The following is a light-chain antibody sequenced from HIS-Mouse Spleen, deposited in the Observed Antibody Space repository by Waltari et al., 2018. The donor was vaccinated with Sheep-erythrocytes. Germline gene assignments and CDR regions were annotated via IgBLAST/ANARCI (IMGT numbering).Light chain of an antibody. CDR1: SSDVGGYNF. J-gene: IGLJ1*01. CDR2: DVS. CDR3: CSYAGSYNHV. Sequence: GQSITISCTGTSSDVGGYNFVSWYQQHPVKAPKLMIYDVSNRPSGVSNRFSGSKSGNTASLTISGLQAEDEADYYCCSYAGSYNHVFATGTKVTVL. V-gene: IGLV2-14*03.